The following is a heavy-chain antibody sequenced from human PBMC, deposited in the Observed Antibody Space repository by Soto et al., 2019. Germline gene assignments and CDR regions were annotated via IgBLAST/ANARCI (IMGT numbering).Heavy chain of an antibody. V-gene: IGHV3-23*01. CDR1: GFTFNNYA. Sequence: EVQLLESGGGLGQPGGSLTLSCAASGFTFNNYAMSWVRQAPGKGLEWVSGISASGSRTFYADSVKGRFTVSRDFSKNTLSLQMDSLRAVDTSVYFCGKDPNGDYVGGFEFWGPGTMVTVSS. D-gene: IGHD4-17*01. CDR2: ISASGSRT. J-gene: IGHJ3*01. CDR3: GKDPNGDYVGGFEF.